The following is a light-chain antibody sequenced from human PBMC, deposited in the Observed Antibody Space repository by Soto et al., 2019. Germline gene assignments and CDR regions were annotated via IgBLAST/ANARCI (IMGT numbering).Light chain of an antibody. CDR1: SSDVGGYNY. V-gene: IGLV2-14*01. J-gene: IGLJ1*01. CDR2: EVS. Sequence: QSALAQPASVSGSPGQSITISCTGTSSDVGGYNYVSWDQQHPGKAPKLMIYEVSNRPSGVSNRFSGSKSGNTASLTISGLQAEDEADYYCSSYTSSGTLGVFGTGTKVTVL. CDR3: SSYTSSGTLGV.